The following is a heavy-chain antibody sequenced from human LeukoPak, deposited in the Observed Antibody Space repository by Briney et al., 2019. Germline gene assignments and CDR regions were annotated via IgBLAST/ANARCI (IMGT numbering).Heavy chain of an antibody. D-gene: IGHD2-8*01. Sequence: GGSLRLSCAASGFTFSNYAMHWVRQAPGRGLQWVAVISYDGSDVNCADSVKGRFTICRDNSKSTLYLQLNSLRVEDTAVYYCARDNNGDYWGQGTLVTVSS. J-gene: IGHJ4*02. V-gene: IGHV3-30*04. CDR3: ARDNNGDY. CDR2: ISYDGSDV. CDR1: GFTFSNYA.